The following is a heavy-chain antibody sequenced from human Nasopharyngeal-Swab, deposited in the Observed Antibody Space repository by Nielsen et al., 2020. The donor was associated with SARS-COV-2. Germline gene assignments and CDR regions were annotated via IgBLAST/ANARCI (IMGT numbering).Heavy chain of an antibody. CDR1: GFSFSTYW. V-gene: IGHV3-7*03. CDR2: IKQDGSEK. J-gene: IGHJ6*03. D-gene: IGHD3-16*02. CDR3: ARAGVFVPAYFHQYYMDV. Sequence: GGSLRLSCAASGFSFSTYWMTWVRQAPGKGLEWVANIKQDGSEKYYVDSVKGRFTVSRDNPKNLLYLQVTSLRAEETAVYYCARAGVFVPAYFHQYYMDVWGKGTTVTVSS.